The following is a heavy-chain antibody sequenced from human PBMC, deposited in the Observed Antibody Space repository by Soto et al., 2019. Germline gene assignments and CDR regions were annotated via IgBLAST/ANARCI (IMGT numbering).Heavy chain of an antibody. CDR1: GFTFSGSG. V-gene: IGHV3-73*01. CDR2: IRSKANSYAT. J-gene: IGHJ4*02. Sequence: GGSLRLSCAASGFTFSGSGMHWVRQASGKGLEWVGRIRSKANSYATAYAASVKGRFTISRDDSKNTAYLQMNSLKTEDTAVYYCTSIAVAGTRRTYDYWGQGTLVTVSS. D-gene: IGHD6-19*01. CDR3: TSIAVAGTRRTYDY.